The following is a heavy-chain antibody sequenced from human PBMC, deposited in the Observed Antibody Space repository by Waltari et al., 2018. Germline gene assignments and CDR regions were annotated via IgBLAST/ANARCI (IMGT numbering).Heavy chain of an antibody. Sequence: EVQLLESGGGLVQPGGSLRLSCADSGFTFSTYAVSWVRQAPGKGLEWVSLVSATGGSTYYTDSVKGRFTISRDNSKNTLYLQMHNLRGDDTAVYYCAKTYNSGWNFFDYRGQGTLVTVSS. CDR1: GFTFSTYA. CDR2: VSATGGST. D-gene: IGHD6-19*01. J-gene: IGHJ4*02. CDR3: AKTYNSGWNFFDY. V-gene: IGHV3-23*01.